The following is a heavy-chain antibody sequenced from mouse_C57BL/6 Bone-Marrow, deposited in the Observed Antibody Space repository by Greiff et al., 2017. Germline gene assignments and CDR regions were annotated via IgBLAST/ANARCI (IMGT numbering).Heavy chain of an antibody. D-gene: IGHD2-4*01. CDR2: INPNNGGT. CDR3: ARGYDYDDY. CDR1: GYTFTDYY. J-gene: IGHJ2*01. Sequence: VQLQQSGPELVKPGASVKISCKASGYTFTDYYMNWVKQSHGKSLEWIGDINPNNGGTSYNQKFKGKATLTVDKSSSTAYMELRSLTSEDSAVYYCARGYDYDDYWGQGTTLTVSS. V-gene: IGHV1-26*01.